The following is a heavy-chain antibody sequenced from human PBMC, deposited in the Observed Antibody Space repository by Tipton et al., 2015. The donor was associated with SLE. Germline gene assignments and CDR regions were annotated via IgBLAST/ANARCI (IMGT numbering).Heavy chain of an antibody. CDR3: ARGSGLGYSSGWSFDY. CDR1: GVSITSGGYY. V-gene: IGHV4-31*03. J-gene: IGHJ4*02. Sequence: TLSLTCTVSGVSITSGGYYWSWSRQHPGTGLEWIGYIFYSGSTNYNPSLKSRITISVDTSKNQFSLKLSSVTAADTAVYYCARGSGLGYSSGWSFDYWGQGTLVTVSS. D-gene: IGHD6-19*01. CDR2: IFYSGST.